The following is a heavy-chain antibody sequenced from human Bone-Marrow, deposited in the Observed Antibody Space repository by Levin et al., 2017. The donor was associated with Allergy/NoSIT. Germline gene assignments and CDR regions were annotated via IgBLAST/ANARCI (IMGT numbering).Heavy chain of an antibody. CDR3: ARDPDYYDRTFDI. CDR2: INPNSGGT. CDR1: GYTFTDYY. J-gene: IGHJ3*02. V-gene: IGHV1-2*02. Sequence: ASVKVSCKASGYTFTDYYMNWVRQAPGQGLEWMGWINPNSGGTNYAQKFQGRVTMTRDTSISTAYMELSGLRSDDTAVYYCARDPDYYDRTFDIWGQGTMVTVSS. D-gene: IGHD3-22*01.